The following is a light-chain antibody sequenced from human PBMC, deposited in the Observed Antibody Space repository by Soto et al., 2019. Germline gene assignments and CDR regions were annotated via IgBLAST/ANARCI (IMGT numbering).Light chain of an antibody. CDR3: QQYNNWWT. CDR1: QSVSRN. Sequence: EIVMTQSPVTLSVSPGERATLSCRASQSVSRNLAWYQKKPGQAPRLLIYGASTRATGIPARFSGSGSGTEFTLTISSLQSEDFAVYYCQQYNNWWTFGQGTRVEIK. J-gene: IGKJ1*01. V-gene: IGKV3-15*01. CDR2: GAS.